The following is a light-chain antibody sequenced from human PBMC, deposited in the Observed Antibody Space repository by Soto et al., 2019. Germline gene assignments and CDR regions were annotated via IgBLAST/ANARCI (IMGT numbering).Light chain of an antibody. CDR2: GAS. CDR1: QNVRTNY. Sequence: EIVLTQSPVTLSLSPGDVATLSCSASQNVRTNYLAWYQQKPGQAPRLLIYGASNRATGIPDRFSGSGSGTDFTLTISRLEPEDFAVYYCKQYGSSGTFGQGTKVDIK. V-gene: IGKV3-20*01. J-gene: IGKJ1*01. CDR3: KQYGSSGT.